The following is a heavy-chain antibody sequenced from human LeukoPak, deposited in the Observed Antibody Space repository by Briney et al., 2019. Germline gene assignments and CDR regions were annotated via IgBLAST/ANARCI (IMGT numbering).Heavy chain of an antibody. CDR3: ASRGYSYGYYYYYGMDV. Sequence: ASVKVSCKASGYTFTIYDINWVRQATGQGLEWMGWMNPNSGNTGYAQKFQGRVTMTRNTSISTAYMELSSLRSEDTAVYYCASRGYSYGYYYYYGMDVWGQGTTVTVSS. J-gene: IGHJ6*02. CDR2: MNPNSGNT. D-gene: IGHD5-18*01. CDR1: GYTFTIYD. V-gene: IGHV1-8*01.